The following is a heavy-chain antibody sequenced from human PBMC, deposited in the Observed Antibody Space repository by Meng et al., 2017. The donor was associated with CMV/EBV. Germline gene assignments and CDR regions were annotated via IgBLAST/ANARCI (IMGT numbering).Heavy chain of an antibody. CDR3: ARGRANTFMWVERLPYCSGGSCYDPYYYYYGMDV. Sequence: GESLKISCAASGFTFSSYAMHWVRQAPGKGLEWVAVISYDGSNKYYADSVKGRFTISRDNSKNTLYLQMNSLRAEDTAVYYCARGRANTFMWVERLPYCSGGSCYDPYYYYYGMDVWGQGTTVTVSS. D-gene: IGHD2-15*01. CDR2: ISYDGSNK. CDR1: GFTFSSYA. V-gene: IGHV3-30*04. J-gene: IGHJ6*02.